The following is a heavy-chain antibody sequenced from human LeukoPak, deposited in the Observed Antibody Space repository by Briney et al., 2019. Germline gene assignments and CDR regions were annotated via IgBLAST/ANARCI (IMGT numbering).Heavy chain of an antibody. V-gene: IGHV1-69*06. Sequence: SVKVSCKASGGTFSSYAISWVRQAPGQGLEWMVRIIPIFGTANYAQKFQGRVTITADKSTSTAYMELSSLRSEDTAVYYCARGPDSSGYSEDYWGQGTLVTVSS. CDR1: GGTFSSYA. D-gene: IGHD3-22*01. CDR3: ARGPDSSGYSEDY. CDR2: IIPIFGTA. J-gene: IGHJ4*02.